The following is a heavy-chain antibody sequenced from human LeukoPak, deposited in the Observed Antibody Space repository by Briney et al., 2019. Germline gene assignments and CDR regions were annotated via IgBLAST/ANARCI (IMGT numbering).Heavy chain of an antibody. CDR1: GFTFSSYA. CDR2: ISSNGGST. CDR3: ARVSIFGYFDY. J-gene: IGHJ4*02. Sequence: PGGSLRLSCAASGFTFSSYAMHWVRQAPGKGLEYVSAISSNGGSTHYANSVKGRFTISRDNSKNTLYLQMGSLRAEDMAVYYCARVSIFGYFDYWGQGTLVTVSS. V-gene: IGHV3-64*01. D-gene: IGHD3-3*01.